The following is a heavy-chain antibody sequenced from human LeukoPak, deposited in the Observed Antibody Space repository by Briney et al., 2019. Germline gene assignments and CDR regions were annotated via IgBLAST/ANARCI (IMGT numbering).Heavy chain of an antibody. CDR1: GYSFTSYW. CDR3: ARRNDYDSSGYLLGDAFDI. Sequence: GESLKISCKGSGYSFTSYWIGWVRQMPGKGLEWMGIIYPGDSDTRYSPSFQGQVTISADKSISTAYLQWSSLKASDTAMYYCARRNDYDSSGYLLGDAFDIWGQGTMVIVSS. V-gene: IGHV5-51*01. J-gene: IGHJ3*02. D-gene: IGHD3-22*01. CDR2: IYPGDSDT.